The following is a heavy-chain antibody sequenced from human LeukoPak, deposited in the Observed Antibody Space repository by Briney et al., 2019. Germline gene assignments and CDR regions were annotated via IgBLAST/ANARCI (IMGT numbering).Heavy chain of an antibody. CDR3: ASHNIAAGFDY. V-gene: IGHV3-23*01. D-gene: IGHD6-13*01. J-gene: IGHJ4*02. Sequence: QPGGSLRLSCAASGFTFSSYAMSWVRQAPGKGLEWVSAISGSGGSTYYADSVKGRFTISRDNSENTLYPQMNSLRAEDTAVYYCASHNIAAGFDYWGQGTLVTVSS. CDR2: ISGSGGST. CDR1: GFTFSSYA.